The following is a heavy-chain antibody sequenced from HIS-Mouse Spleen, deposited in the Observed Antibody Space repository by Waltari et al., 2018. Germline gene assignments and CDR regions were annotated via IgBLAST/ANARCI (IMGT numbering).Heavy chain of an antibody. Sequence: QVQLVQSGAEVKKPGASVKVSCKASGYTFTGYYMPWVRQAPGNGLEWMGWINPKSGGTNYAKKFQGRGTMSRDTYISTAYMELSRLRSDDTAVYYCARGGLELTGDRAFDIWGQGTMVTVSS. CDR1: GYTFTGYY. J-gene: IGHJ3*02. CDR3: ARGGLELTGDRAFDI. CDR2: INPKSGGT. V-gene: IGHV1-2*02. D-gene: IGHD7-27*01.